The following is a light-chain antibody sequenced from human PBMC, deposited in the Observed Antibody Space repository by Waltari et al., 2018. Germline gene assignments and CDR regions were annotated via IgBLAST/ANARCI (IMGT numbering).Light chain of an antibody. J-gene: IGLJ3*02. V-gene: IGLV1-47*01. CDR3: AVWDDSLIGRV. CDR2: RND. Sequence: QSVLSQPPSASGTPGQRVTISCSGTSSTVGRNYVYWYQHLPGTVPKLLIYRNDQRPSGVPDRFSGSKSGTSASLAISGLQSEDESDYYCAVWDDSLIGRVFGGGTKLTVL. CDR1: SSTVGRNY.